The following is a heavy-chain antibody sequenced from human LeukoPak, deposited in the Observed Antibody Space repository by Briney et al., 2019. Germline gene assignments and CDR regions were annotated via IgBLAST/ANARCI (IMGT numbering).Heavy chain of an antibody. CDR1: GYTFTNHY. CDR3: AKSEVGAISWVH. J-gene: IGHJ4*02. CDR2: INPSGGST. V-gene: IGHV1-46*01. D-gene: IGHD1-26*01. Sequence: ASVKVSCKASGYTFTNHYMHWVRQAPGQGLEWMGIINPSGGSTSYAQKFQGRVTMTRDTSTSTVSMELSSLRSEDTAVYYCAKSEVGAISWVHWGQGTLVIVSS.